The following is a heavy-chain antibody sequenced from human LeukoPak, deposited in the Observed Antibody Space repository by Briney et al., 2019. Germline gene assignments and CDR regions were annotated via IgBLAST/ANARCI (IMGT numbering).Heavy chain of an antibody. CDR2: INWNGGST. V-gene: IGHV3-20*04. CDR3: ARDVAVAGANNWFDP. CDR1: GFTFDDYG. Sequence: GGSLRLSCAASGFTFDDYGMSWVRQAPGKGLEWVSGINWNGGSTGYADSVKGRFTIFRDNAKNSLYLQMNSLRAEDTALYYCARDVAVAGANNWFDPWGQGTLVTVSS. J-gene: IGHJ5*02. D-gene: IGHD6-19*01.